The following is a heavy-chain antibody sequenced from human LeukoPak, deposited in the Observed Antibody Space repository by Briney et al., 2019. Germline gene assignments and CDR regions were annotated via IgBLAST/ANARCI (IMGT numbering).Heavy chain of an antibody. CDR2: INPNSGGT. CDR1: GYTFTGYY. Sequence: ASVKVSCKASGYTFTGYYMHWVRQAPGQGLEWMGWINPNSGGTNYAQKFQGRVTMTRDTSISTAYMELSRLRSDDTAVYYCARVVVGDYYYYMDVWGKGTTVTVSS. D-gene: IGHD1-26*01. CDR3: ARVVVGDYYYYMDV. J-gene: IGHJ6*03. V-gene: IGHV1-2*02.